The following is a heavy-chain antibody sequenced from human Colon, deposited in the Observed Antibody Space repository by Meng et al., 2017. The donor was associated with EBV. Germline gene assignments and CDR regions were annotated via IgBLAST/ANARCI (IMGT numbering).Heavy chain of an antibody. D-gene: IGHD3-22*01. CDR1: GDSVSSNSAA. CDR3: ARDPGISVVIAFDF. CDR2: TYFRSKWYN. J-gene: IGHJ4*02. Sequence: HVQLQQSGTGLWQPPQPPPPTCPSPGDSVSSNSAAWNWIRQSPSRGLEWLGRTYFRSKWYNDYAVSVTGRITINPDTSKNQFSLHLNSMTPEDTAVYYCARDPGISVVIAFDFWGQGTLVTVSS. V-gene: IGHV6-1*01.